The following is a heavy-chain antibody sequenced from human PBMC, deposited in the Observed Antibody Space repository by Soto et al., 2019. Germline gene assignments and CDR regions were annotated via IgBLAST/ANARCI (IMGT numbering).Heavy chain of an antibody. J-gene: IGHJ5*02. CDR3: ARIPNRPVVVVAATLDWFDP. CDR2: ISAYNGNT. V-gene: IGHV1-18*01. CDR1: GYTFTSYC. Sequence: GASVKVSCKASGYTFTSYCISWVRQAPGQGLEWMGWISAYNGNTNYAQKLQGRVTMTTDTSTSTAYMELRSLRSDDTAVYYCARIPNRPVVVVAATLDWFDPWGQGTLVTVSS. D-gene: IGHD2-15*01.